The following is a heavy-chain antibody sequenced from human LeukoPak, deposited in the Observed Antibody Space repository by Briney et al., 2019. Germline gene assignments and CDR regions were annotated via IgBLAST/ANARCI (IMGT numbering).Heavy chain of an antibody. J-gene: IGHJ5*02. V-gene: IGHV4-38-2*02. Sequence: SETLSLTCTVSGGSISSGYYWDWIRQPPGKGLEWIGSIYHSGSTYYNPSLKSRVTMSVDTSKNQFSLNLSSVTAADTAVYYCARGIYWFDPWGQGTLVTVSS. CDR3: ARGIYWFDP. CDR1: GGSISSGYY. CDR2: IYHSGST.